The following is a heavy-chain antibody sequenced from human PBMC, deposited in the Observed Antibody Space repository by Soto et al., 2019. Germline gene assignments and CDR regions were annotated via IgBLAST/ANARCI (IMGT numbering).Heavy chain of an antibody. J-gene: IGHJ6*02. Sequence: QVQLVESGGGVVQPGRSLRLTCAASGFNFYNYGMHWVRQAPGKGLEWVAVIRDDGVNKYYADSVKGRFTISRDNPKSTAYLQMDSLRAEGTAVYYCARALGCAHYFCYGMDVWGQGTTVTVSS. CDR3: ARALGCAHYFCYGMDV. V-gene: IGHV3-33*01. CDR1: GFNFYNYG. CDR2: IRDDGVNK. D-gene: IGHD2-15*01.